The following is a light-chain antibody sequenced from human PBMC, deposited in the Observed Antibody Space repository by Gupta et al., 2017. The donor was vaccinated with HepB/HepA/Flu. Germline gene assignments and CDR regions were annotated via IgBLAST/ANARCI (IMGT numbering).Light chain of an antibody. V-gene: IGKV1-39*01. CDR2: GSS. CDR1: QNINSK. CDR3: QQTDRTPPIT. Sequence: DIQVTQSPFSLSASVGDRVTITCRASQNINSKLNWYQKQPGKAPKLLIYGSSSLQNGVPSRFSGGGFGTEFTLTISSRQPEDFAPYYCQQTDRTPPITFGQGTLLDIK. J-gene: IGKJ5*01.